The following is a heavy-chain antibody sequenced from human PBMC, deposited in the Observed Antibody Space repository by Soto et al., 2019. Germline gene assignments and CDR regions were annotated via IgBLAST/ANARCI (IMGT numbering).Heavy chain of an antibody. D-gene: IGHD3-3*01. J-gene: IGHJ2*01. V-gene: IGHV4-34*01. CDR2: INNNGRT. CDR3: AGLRYDCWSGYPGVGWYFDL. Sequence: SETLSLTCAAYGGSFSDYYWTWIRQPPGKGLEWIGAINNNGRTTYNPSLKSRVTTLVDTTNHKFSLQLSNDTAADTAVYYCAGLRYDCWSGYPGVGWYFDLWGRGTLVTVSS. CDR1: GGSFSDYY.